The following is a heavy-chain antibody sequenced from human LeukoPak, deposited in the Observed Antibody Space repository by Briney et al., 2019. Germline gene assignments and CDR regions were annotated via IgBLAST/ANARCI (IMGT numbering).Heavy chain of an antibody. D-gene: IGHD3-16*01. V-gene: IGHV4-39*07. CDR3: ARNRGDY. CDR2: IYYTGST. CDR1: GVSISSSNYY. J-gene: IGHJ4*02. Sequence: SETLSLTCTVSGVSISSSNYYWGWIRQPPGKGLEWIGSIYYTGSTYYNPSLKSRVTISLDTSKNQFSLKLSSVTAADTAVYHCARNRGDYWGQGILVTVSS.